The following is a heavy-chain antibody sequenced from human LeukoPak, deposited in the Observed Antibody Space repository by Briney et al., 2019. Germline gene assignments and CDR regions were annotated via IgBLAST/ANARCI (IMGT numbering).Heavy chain of an antibody. CDR3: ARDPDNYDFWSGYSLAP. CDR2: IIPIFGTA. Sequence: SVKVSCKASGGTFSSYAISWVRQAPGQGLEWMGGIIPIFGTANYAQKFQGRVTITADESTSTAYIDLSSLRSEDTAVYYCARDPDNYDFWSGYSLAPWGQATLVTVSS. J-gene: IGHJ5*02. D-gene: IGHD3-3*01. CDR1: GGTFSSYA. V-gene: IGHV1-69*01.